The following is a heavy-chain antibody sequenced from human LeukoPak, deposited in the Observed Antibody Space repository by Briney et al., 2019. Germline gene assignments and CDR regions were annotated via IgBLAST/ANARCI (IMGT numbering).Heavy chain of an antibody. J-gene: IGHJ4*02. Sequence: PGGSLRLSCAASGFTFSSYAMSWVRQAPGKGLEWVSAISGSGGSTNYADSVKGRFTISRDYSKNTLYLQMNSLRAEDTAVYYCAKDFSGSFDYWGQGTLVTVSS. D-gene: IGHD1-26*01. CDR3: AKDFSGSFDY. V-gene: IGHV3-23*01. CDR2: ISGSGGST. CDR1: GFTFSSYA.